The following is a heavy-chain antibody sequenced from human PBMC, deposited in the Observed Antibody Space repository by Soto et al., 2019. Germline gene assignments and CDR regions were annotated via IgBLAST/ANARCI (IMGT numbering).Heavy chain of an antibody. Sequence: ASVKVSCKASGYTFTSYYMHWVRQAPGQGLEWMGIINPSGGSTSYAQKFQGRVTMTRDTSTSTVYMELSSLRSEDTAVYYCAIDYRDRINRISGYYYYGMDVWGQGTTVTVSS. D-gene: IGHD2-15*01. CDR1: GYTFTSYY. J-gene: IGHJ6*02. V-gene: IGHV1-46*01. CDR3: AIDYRDRINRISGYYYYGMDV. CDR2: INPSGGST.